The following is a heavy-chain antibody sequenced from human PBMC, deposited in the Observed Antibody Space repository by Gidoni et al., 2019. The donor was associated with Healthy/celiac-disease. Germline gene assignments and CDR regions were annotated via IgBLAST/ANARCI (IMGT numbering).Heavy chain of an antibody. J-gene: IGHJ4*02. CDR2: IDWDDDK. CDR1: GFSLRTSGMC. Sequence: QVTLRESGPALVKPTQTLTLTCTFSGFSLRTSGMCVSWIRQPPGKALEWLARIDWDDDKYYSTSLKTRLTISKDTSKNQVVLTMTNMDPVDTATYYCARIPYYYDSSGTPDYWGQGTLVTVSS. D-gene: IGHD3-22*01. V-gene: IGHV2-70*15. CDR3: ARIPYYYDSSGTPDY.